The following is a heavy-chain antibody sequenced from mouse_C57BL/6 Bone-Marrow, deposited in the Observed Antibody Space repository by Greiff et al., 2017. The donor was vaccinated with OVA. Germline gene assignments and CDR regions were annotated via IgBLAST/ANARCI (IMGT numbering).Heavy chain of an antibody. CDR1: GFTFSSYA. CDR3: TRDRGNYYGSSYSSYFDY. Sequence: EVKLEESGEGLVKPGGSLKLSCAASGFTFSSYAMSWVRQTPEKRLEWVAYISSGGDYIYYADTVKGRFTISRDNARNTLYLQMSSLKSEDTAMYYCTRDRGNYYGSSYSSYFDYWGQGTTLTVSS. V-gene: IGHV5-9-1*02. D-gene: IGHD1-1*01. J-gene: IGHJ2*01. CDR2: ISSGGDYI.